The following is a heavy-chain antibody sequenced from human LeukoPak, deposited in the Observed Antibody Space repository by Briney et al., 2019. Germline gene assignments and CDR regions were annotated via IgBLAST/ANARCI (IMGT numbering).Heavy chain of an antibody. CDR3: ARDTPSLRDTFDI. Sequence: GGSLRLSCAASGFTFSSYSMNWVRQAPGKGLEWVSSIISSSSYIYYADAVRGRFTISRDNAKNSLYLQMNSLRAEDTAVYYCARDTPSLRDTFDIWGQGTMVTVSS. CDR2: IISSSSYI. CDR1: GFTFSSYS. V-gene: IGHV3-21*01. J-gene: IGHJ3*02. D-gene: IGHD4-17*01.